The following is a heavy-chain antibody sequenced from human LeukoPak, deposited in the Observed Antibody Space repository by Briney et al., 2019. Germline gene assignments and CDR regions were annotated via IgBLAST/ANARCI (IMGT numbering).Heavy chain of an antibody. J-gene: IGHJ5*02. D-gene: IGHD4-17*01. CDR3: AKDRGDYTNWFDP. CDR1: GFTFNNYA. V-gene: IGHV3-30*02. Sequence: GGSLRLSCAASGFTFNNYAMSWVRQAPGKGLEWVAFIRYDGSNKYYADSVKGRFTISRDNSKNTLYLQMNSPRAEDTAIYYCAKDRGDYTNWFDPWGQGTLVTVSS. CDR2: IRYDGSNK.